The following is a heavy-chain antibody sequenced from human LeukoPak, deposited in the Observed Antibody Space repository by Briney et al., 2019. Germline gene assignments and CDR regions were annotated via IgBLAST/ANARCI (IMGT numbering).Heavy chain of an antibody. Sequence: PGGSLRLSYAASGFTFNAHAMHWVRQAPGKGLQWVGVVSYDGQTKYYEESVKGRLSISRDNSKNTLDLHMNNLRTEDTAVYYCVRDSFITGVGSVFDFWGQGTLVTVSS. CDR3: VRDSFITGVGSVFDF. D-gene: IGHD3-10*01. V-gene: IGHV3-30*01. CDR1: GFTFNAHA. J-gene: IGHJ4*02. CDR2: VSYDGQTK.